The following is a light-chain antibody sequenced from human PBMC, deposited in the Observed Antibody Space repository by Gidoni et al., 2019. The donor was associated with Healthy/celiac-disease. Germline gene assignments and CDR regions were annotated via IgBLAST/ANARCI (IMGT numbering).Light chain of an antibody. CDR3: QQYNNWPPGLT. CDR2: GAS. V-gene: IGKV3-15*01. Sequence: EIVMTQSPATLSVSPGERATLSCRASQSVSSNLAWYQQKPGQAPRLLIYGASTRATGIPARFSGSGSGTEFTLTISSLQSEDFAVYYCQQYNNWPPGLTFGGXTKVEIK. CDR1: QSVSSN. J-gene: IGKJ4*01.